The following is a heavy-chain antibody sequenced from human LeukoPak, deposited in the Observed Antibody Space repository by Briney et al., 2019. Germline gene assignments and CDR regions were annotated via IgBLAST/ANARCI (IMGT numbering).Heavy chain of an antibody. CDR2: ISYDGSNK. V-gene: IGHV3-30-3*01. CDR3: ARDRSRQWLAPYYYGMAV. J-gene: IGHJ6*02. D-gene: IGHD6-19*01. CDR1: GFTFSSYA. Sequence: GGSLRLSCAASGFTFSSYAMHWVRQAPGKGLEWVAVISYDGSNKYYADSVKGRFTISSDNSKTTLYLQMNSLRAEDTAVYYCARDRSRQWLAPYYYGMAVWGQGTTVTVSS.